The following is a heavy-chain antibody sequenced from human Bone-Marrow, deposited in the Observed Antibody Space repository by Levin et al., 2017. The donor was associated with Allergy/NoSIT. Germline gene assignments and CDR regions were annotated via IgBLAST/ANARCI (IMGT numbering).Heavy chain of an antibody. CDR3: AREGSWSSTWLGNYYFDY. CDR1: GFTFSRYG. V-gene: IGHV3-48*01. J-gene: IGHJ4*02. Sequence: LSLTCDASGFTFSRYGSIWVRQAPGKGLEWVSYIGGDNYTKYYADSVKGRFTIARDNVKKSLYLQMNSLRGEDTAVYYCAREGSWSSTWLGNYYFDYWGQGTLVTVSS. CDR2: IGGDNYTK. D-gene: IGHD6-13*01.